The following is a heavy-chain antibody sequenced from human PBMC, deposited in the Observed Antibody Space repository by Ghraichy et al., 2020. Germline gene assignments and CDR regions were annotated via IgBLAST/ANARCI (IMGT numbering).Heavy chain of an antibody. CDR3: AKGQRYSSSSKGLDY. Sequence: GGSLRLSCAASGFTFSSYGMHWVRQAPGKGLEWVAFIRYDGSNKYYADSVKGRFTISRDNSKNTLYLQMNSLRAEDTAVYYCAKGQRYSSSSKGLDYWGQGTLVTVSS. D-gene: IGHD6-6*01. CDR2: IRYDGSNK. V-gene: IGHV3-30*02. J-gene: IGHJ4*02. CDR1: GFTFSSYG.